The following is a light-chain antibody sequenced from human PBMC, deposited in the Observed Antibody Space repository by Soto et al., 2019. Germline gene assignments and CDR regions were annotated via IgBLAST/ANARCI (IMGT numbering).Light chain of an antibody. V-gene: IGLV4-69*01. Sequence: QSVLTQSPSASASLGASVKFTCTLSSGHSSYAIAWHQQQPEKGPRYLMKLNSDGSHSKGDGIPDRFSGSSSGAERYLTSASLQSEDEADYYCQTWGTGIHVFGTGTKLTVL. CDR3: QTWGTGIHV. CDR1: SGHSSYA. CDR2: LNSDGSH. J-gene: IGLJ1*01.